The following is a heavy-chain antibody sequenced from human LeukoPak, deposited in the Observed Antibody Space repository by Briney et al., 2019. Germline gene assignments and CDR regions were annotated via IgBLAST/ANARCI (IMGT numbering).Heavy chain of an antibody. CDR3: ARDKAGDFWSGYSIDY. V-gene: IGHV1-2*02. D-gene: IGHD3-3*01. J-gene: IGHJ4*02. Sequence: ASVKVSCKASGYTFTGYYMHWVRQAPGQGLEWMGWINPNSGGTNYAQKFQGRVTMTRDTSISTAYMELSRLRSDDTAVYYCARDKAGDFWSGYSIDYWGQGTLVTVSS. CDR1: GYTFTGYY. CDR2: INPNSGGT.